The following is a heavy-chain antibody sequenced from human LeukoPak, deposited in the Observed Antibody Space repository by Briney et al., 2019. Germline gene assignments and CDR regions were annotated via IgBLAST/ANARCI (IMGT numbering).Heavy chain of an antibody. CDR1: GFTCSDHY. CDR3: ARVGSSWGDYAMDV. J-gene: IGHJ6*04. Sequence: HPRGSLRLSCAASGFTCSDHYMDWVRQAPGKGLEWVGRTRNKAHSYTTEYAASVKGRFTISRDDSKNSLYLQMNSLKTEDTAVYYCARVGSSWGDYAMDVWGRGTTVTVSS. D-gene: IGHD6-13*01. V-gene: IGHV3-72*01. CDR2: TRNKAHSYTT.